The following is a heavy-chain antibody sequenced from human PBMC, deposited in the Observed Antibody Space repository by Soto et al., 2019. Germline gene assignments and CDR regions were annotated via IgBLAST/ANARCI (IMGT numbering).Heavy chain of an antibody. V-gene: IGHV1-18*01. CDR1: GYTFTSYG. CDR2: ISAYNGNT. D-gene: IGHD2-2*01. CDR3: ARDVYCSSTSCYLARASWWFDP. J-gene: IGHJ5*02. Sequence: ASVKVSCKAYGYTFTSYGISCVRQAPGQGLEWMGWISAYNGNTNYAQKLQGRVTMTTDTSTSTAYMELRSLRSDDTAVYYCARDVYCSSTSCYLARASWWFDPWGQGTLVTVSS.